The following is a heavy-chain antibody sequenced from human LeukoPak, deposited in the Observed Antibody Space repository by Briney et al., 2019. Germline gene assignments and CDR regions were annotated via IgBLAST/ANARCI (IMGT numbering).Heavy chain of an antibody. J-gene: IGHJ4*02. CDR3: ARDFTMIVVVPGY. CDR1: GYTFTSYA. V-gene: IGHV1-3*01. Sequence: GALVKVSCKASGYTFTSYAMHWVRQAPGQRLEWMGWINAGNGNTKYSQKFQGRVTITRDTSASTAYMELSSLRSEDTAVYYCARDFTMIVVVPGYWGQGTLVTVSS. D-gene: IGHD3-22*01. CDR2: INAGNGNT.